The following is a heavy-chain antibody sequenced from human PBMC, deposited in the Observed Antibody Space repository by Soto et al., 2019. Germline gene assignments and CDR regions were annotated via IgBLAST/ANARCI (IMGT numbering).Heavy chain of an antibody. J-gene: IGHJ5*02. CDR3: ARGNGPLLWWHGNWFDP. D-gene: IGHD2-21*01. CDR2: IYYTGGT. Sequence: SETLSLTCAVSGGSISSGTFSWTWIRQPPGKGLEFIGSIYYTGGTYYNPSLKSRVTISLDRSKNQFSLKLSSVTAADTAVYYCARGNGPLLWWHGNWFDPWGQGTLVTVSS. CDR1: GGSISSGTFS. V-gene: IGHV4-30-2*01.